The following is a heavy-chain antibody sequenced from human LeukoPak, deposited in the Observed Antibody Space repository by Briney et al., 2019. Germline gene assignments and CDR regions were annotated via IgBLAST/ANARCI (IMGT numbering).Heavy chain of an antibody. Sequence: ASVKVSCKASGYTFTGYYMHWVRQAPGQGLEWMGWINPDSGGIIYAQNFQGRVTMTRDTSISTAYMELSSLRSDDTAVYYCARDLGDTYGSVGDFDYWGQGTLVIVSS. D-gene: IGHD3-10*01. CDR2: INPDSGGI. CDR1: GYTFTGYY. CDR3: ARDLGDTYGSVGDFDY. J-gene: IGHJ4*02. V-gene: IGHV1-2*02.